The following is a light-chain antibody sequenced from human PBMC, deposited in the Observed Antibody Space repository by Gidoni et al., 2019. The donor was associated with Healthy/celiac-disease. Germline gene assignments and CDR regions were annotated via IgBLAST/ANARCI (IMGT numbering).Light chain of an antibody. CDR1: QSVLYSSNNKNY. J-gene: IGKJ1*01. V-gene: IGKV4-1*01. Sequence: DIVMTQSPDSLAVSLGERATIHCKSSQSVLYSSNNKNYLAWYQQKPGQPPKLLIYWAPTRESGVPDRFSGSGSGTDFTLTISSLQAEDVAVYYCQQYYSTPGTFGQXTKVEIK. CDR3: QQYYSTPGT. CDR2: WAP.